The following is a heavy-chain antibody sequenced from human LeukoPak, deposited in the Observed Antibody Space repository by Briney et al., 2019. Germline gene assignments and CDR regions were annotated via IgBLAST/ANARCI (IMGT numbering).Heavy chain of an antibody. D-gene: IGHD5-12*01. V-gene: IGHV3-74*01. CDR3: AKDRTGYNGYDFFPLDY. CDR1: GFTFSDYW. Sequence: GGSLRLSCVASGFTFSDYWMYWVRQAPGKGLVWVSRLSPDGTDTYYADSVKGRFTISRDNSKNTLFLQMNSLRPDDTAVYYCAKDRTGYNGYDFFPLDYWGQGTLVTVSS. J-gene: IGHJ4*02. CDR2: LSPDGTDT.